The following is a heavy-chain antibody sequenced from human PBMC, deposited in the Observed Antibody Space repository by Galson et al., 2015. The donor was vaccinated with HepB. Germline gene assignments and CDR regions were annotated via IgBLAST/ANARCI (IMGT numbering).Heavy chain of an antibody. V-gene: IGHV1-24*01. D-gene: IGHD2-21*01. CDR1: GYTLTELS. Sequence: SVKVSCKVSGYTLTELSMHWVRQAPGKGLEWMGGFDPEDGETIYAQKFQGRVTMTEDTSTDTAYMELSSLGSEDTAVYYCARDLSEYSLDLRYAFDIWGQGTMVTVSS. CDR2: FDPEDGET. CDR3: ARDLSEYSLDLRYAFDI. J-gene: IGHJ3*02.